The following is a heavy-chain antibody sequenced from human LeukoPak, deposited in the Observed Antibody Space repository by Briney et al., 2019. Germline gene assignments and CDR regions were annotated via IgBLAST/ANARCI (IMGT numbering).Heavy chain of an antibody. CDR2: IYYSGST. CDR3: ARGAYDSSGYYDY. D-gene: IGHD3-22*01. J-gene: IGHJ4*02. V-gene: IGHV4-30-4*08. Sequence: SETLSLTCTVSGGSISSGDYYWSWIRQPPGKGLEWIGYIYYSGSTYYNPSLKSRVTISVDTSKNQFSLKLSSVTAADTAVYYCARGAYDSSGYYDYWGQGTLVTVSS. CDR1: GGSISSGDYY.